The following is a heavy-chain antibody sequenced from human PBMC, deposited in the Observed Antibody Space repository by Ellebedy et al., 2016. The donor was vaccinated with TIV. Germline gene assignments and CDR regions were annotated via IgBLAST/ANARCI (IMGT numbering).Heavy chain of an antibody. CDR1: GVSISGSY. D-gene: IGHD6-19*01. V-gene: IGHV4-59*01. Sequence: MPSETLSLTCTVSGVSISGSYWSWIRQSPGKGLEWIGYIYDSGSTLYNPSLRGRVAISLDTSQDHFSLRLNSVTAADTGIYYCAGTSTAVPEFDYWGRGTVVTVSA. CDR3: AGTSTAVPEFDY. CDR2: IYDSGST. J-gene: IGHJ4*02.